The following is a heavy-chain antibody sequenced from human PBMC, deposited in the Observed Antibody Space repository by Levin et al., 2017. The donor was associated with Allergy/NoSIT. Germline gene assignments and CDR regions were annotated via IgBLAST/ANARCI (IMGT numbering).Heavy chain of an antibody. D-gene: IGHD6-19*01. Sequence: SETLSLTCAVYGGSFSGYYWSWIRQPPGKGLEWIGEINHSGSTNYNPSLKSRVTISVDTSRNQFSLKLSSVTAADTAVYYCARSVAGLDYWGQGTLVTVSS. CDR1: GGSFSGYY. CDR3: ARSVAGLDY. CDR2: INHSGST. V-gene: IGHV4-34*01. J-gene: IGHJ4*02.